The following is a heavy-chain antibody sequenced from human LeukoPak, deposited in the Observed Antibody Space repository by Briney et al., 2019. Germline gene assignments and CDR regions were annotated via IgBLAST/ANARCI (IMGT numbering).Heavy chain of an antibody. CDR3: ARDREWEHNGNGMDV. CDR2: IWYDGSNK. D-gene: IGHD1-26*01. J-gene: IGHJ6*02. Sequence: PGGSLRLSCAASGFTFSSYGMHWVRQAPGKGLEWVAVIWYDGSNKYYADSVKGRFTISRDNSKNTLYLQMNSLRAEDTAVYYCARDREWEHNGNGMDVWGQGTTVTVSS. CDR1: GFTFSSYG. V-gene: IGHV3-33*01.